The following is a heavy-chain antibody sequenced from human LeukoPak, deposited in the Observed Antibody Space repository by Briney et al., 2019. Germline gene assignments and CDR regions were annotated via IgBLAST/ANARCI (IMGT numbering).Heavy chain of an antibody. V-gene: IGHV1-2*02. D-gene: IGHD5-24*01. CDR3: ARDSEAEMATILSY. CDR1: GYTFTSYA. Sequence: ASVKVSCKASGYTFTSYAMNWVRQAPGQGLEGMGWINPNSGGTNYAQKFQGRVTMTRDTSISTAYMELSSLRSEDTAVYYCARDSEAEMATILSYWGQGTLVTVSS. J-gene: IGHJ4*02. CDR2: INPNSGGT.